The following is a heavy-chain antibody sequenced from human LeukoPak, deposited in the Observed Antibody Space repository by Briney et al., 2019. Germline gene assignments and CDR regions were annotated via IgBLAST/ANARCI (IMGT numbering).Heavy chain of an antibody. CDR3: ARDWVTAAAGEWFDP. CDR2: ISPSGGST. V-gene: IGHV1-46*01. CDR1: GYTFTSNY. Sequence: ASVKVSCNAFGYTFTSNYMHWVRQAPGQGPEWMGVISPSGGSTSYAQKFQGRVTMTRDMSTSTVYMELSSLRSEDTAVYYCARDWVTAAAGEWFDPWGQGTLVTVSS. J-gene: IGHJ5*02. D-gene: IGHD6-13*01.